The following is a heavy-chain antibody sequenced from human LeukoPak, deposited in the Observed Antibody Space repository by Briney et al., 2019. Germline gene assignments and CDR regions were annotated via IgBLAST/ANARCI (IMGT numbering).Heavy chain of an antibody. V-gene: IGHV3-30*04. D-gene: IGHD4-23*01. J-gene: IGHJ4*02. CDR1: GFTFSSFA. CDR3: ARDQVGGFDY. Sequence: GRSLRLSCAASGFTFSSFAMHWVRQAPGKGLEWVAVISYDGSNKFYADSVKGRFTISRDNSKNTLYLQMNSLRAEDTAVYYCARDQVGGFDYWGQGTLVTVSS. CDR2: ISYDGSNK.